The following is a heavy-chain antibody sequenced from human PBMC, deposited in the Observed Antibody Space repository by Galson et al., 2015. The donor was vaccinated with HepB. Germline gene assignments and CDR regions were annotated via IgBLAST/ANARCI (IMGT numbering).Heavy chain of an antibody. D-gene: IGHD3-10*01. V-gene: IGHV1-3*01. CDR2: INAGNGNT. Sequence: SVKVSCKASGYTFTSYAMHWVRQAPGQRLEWMGWINAGNGNTKYSQKFQGRVTITRDTSASTAYMELSSLRSEDTAVYYCARIHLPRVGRMYYYGMDVWGQGTTVTVSS. J-gene: IGHJ6*02. CDR3: ARIHLPRVGRMYYYGMDV. CDR1: GYTFTSYA.